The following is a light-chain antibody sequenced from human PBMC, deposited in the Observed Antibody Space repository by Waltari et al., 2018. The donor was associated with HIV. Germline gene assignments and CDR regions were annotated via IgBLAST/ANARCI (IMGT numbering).Light chain of an antibody. CDR1: QTVSGH. CDR2: DAF. V-gene: IGKV3-11*01. CDR3: QQRGSWPPT. Sequence: DIVLTQSPGTLSLSPGERATLSCRASQTVSGHLAWYQQKPGKAPKLLIYDAFHRATGIPDRFSGTDSGTDFTLTISSLEPEDSAVYFCQQRGSWPPTFGGGTKVELK. J-gene: IGKJ4*01.